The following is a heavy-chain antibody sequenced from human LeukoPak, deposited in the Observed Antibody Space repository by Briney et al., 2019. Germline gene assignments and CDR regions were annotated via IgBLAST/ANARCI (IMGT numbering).Heavy chain of an antibody. D-gene: IGHD3-10*01. J-gene: IGHJ5*02. CDR1: GGSISSGGYS. V-gene: IGHV4-30-4*07. CDR2: IYYSGST. Sequence: PSETLSLTCTVSGGSISSGGYSWSWIRQPPGKGLEWIGYIYYSGSTYYNPSLKSRVTISVDTSKSQFSLKLSSVTAADTAVYYCARVALWFGDANWFDPWGQGTLVTVSS. CDR3: ARVALWFGDANWFDP.